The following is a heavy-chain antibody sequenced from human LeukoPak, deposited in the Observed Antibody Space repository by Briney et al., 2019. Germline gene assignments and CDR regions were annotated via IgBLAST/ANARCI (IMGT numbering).Heavy chain of an antibody. Sequence: PGGSLRLSCAASGFPFSSYAMSWVRQSPGKGLEWVTDTSGSGGSTYYADSVKGRFTISRDNSENTLYLDVNSLRAEDTAVYYCAKDRWTFGELFPFDYWGQGTLVTVSS. J-gene: IGHJ4*02. V-gene: IGHV3-23*01. D-gene: IGHD3-10*01. CDR3: AKDRWTFGELFPFDY. CDR2: TSGSGGST. CDR1: GFPFSSYA.